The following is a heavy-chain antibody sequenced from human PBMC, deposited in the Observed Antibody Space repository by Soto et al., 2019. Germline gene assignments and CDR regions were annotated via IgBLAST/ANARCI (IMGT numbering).Heavy chain of an antibody. D-gene: IGHD3-3*01. CDR2: ISGSGGST. CDR1: GFTFSSYA. J-gene: IGHJ5*02. V-gene: IGHV3-23*01. Sequence: EVQLLESGGGLVQPGGSLRLSCAASGFTFSSYAMSWVRQAPGKGLEWVSAISGSGGSTYYADSVKGRFTISRDNSKNTLYLQMNSLRAEDTAVYYCAKDRDFWSGSGIGVYNWFDPWGQGTLVTVSS. CDR3: AKDRDFWSGSGIGVYNWFDP.